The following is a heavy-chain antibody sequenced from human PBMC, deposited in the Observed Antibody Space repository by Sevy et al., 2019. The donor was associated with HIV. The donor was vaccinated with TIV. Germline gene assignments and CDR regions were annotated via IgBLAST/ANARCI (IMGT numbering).Heavy chain of an antibody. J-gene: IGHJ1*01. CDR1: GFTFSNYA. V-gene: IGHV3-23*01. D-gene: IGHD4-17*01. CDR2: ITGSSTTI. CDR3: ARDGLYGGNFEYFQH. Sequence: GGSLRLSCAASGFTFSNYALTWVRQAPGKGLDWVSSITGSSTTIYYADSVKGRFTASRDNSNNTLYLHINSLRAGDTAVYYCARDGLYGGNFEYFQHWGQGTLVTVSS.